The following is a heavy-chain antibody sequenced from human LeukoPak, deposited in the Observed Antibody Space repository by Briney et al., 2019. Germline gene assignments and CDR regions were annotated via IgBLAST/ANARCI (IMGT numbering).Heavy chain of an antibody. CDR3: AKEFGTYHLRGFIA. J-gene: IGHJ5*02. CDR2: FNGDPDGT. Sequence: PGGSLRLSCTASGFDFRNSAMSWVRQAPGKELEWVSTFNGDPDGTYYADSVKGRFTISRDNSKNTLHLYLNSLRAEDTAVYYCAKEFGTYHLRGFIAWGQGALVTVSS. CDR1: GFDFRNSA. V-gene: IGHV3-23*01. D-gene: IGHD3-10*01.